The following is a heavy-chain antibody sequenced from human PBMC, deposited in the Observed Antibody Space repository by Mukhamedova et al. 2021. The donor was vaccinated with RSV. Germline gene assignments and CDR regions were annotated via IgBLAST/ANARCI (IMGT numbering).Heavy chain of an antibody. CDR3: VRIGGYDGSGYYPDY. J-gene: IGHJ4*02. V-gene: IGHV5-51*01. D-gene: IGHD3-22*01. Sequence: EYMGIIYPSDSNTNYNPSFQGQVTMSADKSISTAYLQWSSLRASDTAMYYCVRIGGYDGSGYYPDYWGLGALVTVSP. CDR2: IYPSDSNT.